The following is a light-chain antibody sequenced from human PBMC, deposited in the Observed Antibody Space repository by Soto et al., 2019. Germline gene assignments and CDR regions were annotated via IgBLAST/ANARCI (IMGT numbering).Light chain of an antibody. CDR1: SSHVGGYKY. CDR3: ASYAGADTFV. V-gene: IGLV2-8*01. J-gene: IGLJ1*01. Sequence: QSALPQPPSASGSPGQSVTISCTGTSSHVGGYKYVSWYQQHPGKAPKVIIYEVSERPSGVPDRFSGSKSGNTAYLTFSGHQTEDVSDYYIASYAGADTFVFGAGTKLTV. CDR2: EVS.